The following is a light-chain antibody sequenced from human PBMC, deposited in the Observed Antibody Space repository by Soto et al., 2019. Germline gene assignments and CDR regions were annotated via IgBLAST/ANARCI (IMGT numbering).Light chain of an antibody. CDR3: CSYAGSYTYV. Sequence: QSVLTQPRSVSGSPGQSLTISCTGTTSDVGGYDYVSWYQQHPGKAPKLMIYDVNKRPSGVPDRFSGSKSGSTASLIISGLQAEDEADYFCCSYAGSYTYVFGTGTKVTVL. V-gene: IGLV2-11*01. J-gene: IGLJ1*01. CDR1: TSDVGGYDY. CDR2: DVN.